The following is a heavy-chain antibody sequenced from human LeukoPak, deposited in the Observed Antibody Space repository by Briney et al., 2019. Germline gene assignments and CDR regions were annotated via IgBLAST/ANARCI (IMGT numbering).Heavy chain of an antibody. Sequence: GASVKVSCKASGYTFTSYDINWVRQATGQGLEWMGWMNPNSGNTGYAQKFQGRVTMTRNTSISTAYMELSSLRSEDTAVYYCLMYSSSWYSDYYYGMDVWGQGTTVTVSS. CDR3: LMYSSSWYSDYYYGMDV. V-gene: IGHV1-8*01. CDR2: MNPNSGNT. CDR1: GYTFTSYD. D-gene: IGHD6-13*01. J-gene: IGHJ6*02.